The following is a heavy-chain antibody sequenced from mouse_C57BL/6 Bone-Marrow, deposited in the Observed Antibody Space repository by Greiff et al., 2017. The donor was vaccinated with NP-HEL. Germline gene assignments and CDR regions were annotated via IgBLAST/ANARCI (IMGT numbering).Heavy chain of an antibody. D-gene: IGHD1-1*01. CDR1: GYTFTSYW. CDR2: INPSNGGT. Sequence: QVHVKQPGTELVKPGASVKLSCKASGYTFTSYWMHWVKQRPGQGLEWIGNINPSNGGTNYNEKFKSKATLTVDKSSSTAYMQLSSLTSEDSAVYYCAPTVVDWYFDVWGTGTTVTVSS. CDR3: APTVVDWYFDV. V-gene: IGHV1-53*01. J-gene: IGHJ1*03.